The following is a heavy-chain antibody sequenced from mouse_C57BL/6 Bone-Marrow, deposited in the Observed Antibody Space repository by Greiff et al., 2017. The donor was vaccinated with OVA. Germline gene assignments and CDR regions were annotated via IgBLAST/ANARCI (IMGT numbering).Heavy chain of an antibody. V-gene: IGHV14-4*01. J-gene: IGHJ1*03. Sequence: VQLQQSGAELVRPGASVKLSCTASGFTIKDDYMHWVKQRPEQGLEWIGWIDPENGDTEYASKFQGKATITADTSSNTAYLQLSSLTSEDTAVYYCTSLRRRRDFDVWGTGTTVTVSS. CDR3: TSLRRRRDFDV. CDR1: GFTIKDDY. D-gene: IGHD2-12*01. CDR2: IDPENGDT.